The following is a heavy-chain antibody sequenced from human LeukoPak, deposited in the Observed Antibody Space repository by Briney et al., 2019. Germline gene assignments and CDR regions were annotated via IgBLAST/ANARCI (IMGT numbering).Heavy chain of an antibody. Sequence: SETLPLICTVSGGSISSYYWTWIRQPPGKGLEWIGYGYYTGTTNYNPSLKSRATISVDTSKNQFSLKLRSVTAADTAVYYCARVITYHYGMDVWGQGTTVTISS. CDR3: ARVITYHYGMDV. D-gene: IGHD1-14*01. V-gene: IGHV4-59*01. J-gene: IGHJ6*02. CDR2: GYYTGTT. CDR1: GGSISSYY.